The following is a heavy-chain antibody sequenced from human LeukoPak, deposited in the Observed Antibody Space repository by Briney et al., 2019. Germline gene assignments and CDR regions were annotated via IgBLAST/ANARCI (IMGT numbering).Heavy chain of an antibody. J-gene: IGHJ4*02. CDR1: GFTFSNYA. CDR2: IWGSIGTR. CDR3: AKGPVSPIVAATTLDY. Sequence: GGSLRLSCAASGFTFSNYAMNGLREAPGKGLEGVSLIWGSIGTRYYADCLNGRFPIPGDNSNNTLNLNTNGLRVEDTAVDYGAKGPVSPIVAATTLDYWGQGTLVTVSS. D-gene: IGHD1-26*01. V-gene: IGHV3-23*01.